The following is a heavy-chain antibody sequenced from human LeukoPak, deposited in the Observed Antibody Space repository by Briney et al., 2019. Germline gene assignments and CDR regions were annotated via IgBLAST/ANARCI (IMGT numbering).Heavy chain of an antibody. Sequence: GGSLRLSCAASGFTFSNYNMNWVRQTPGKGLEWVSSITRGSIYTFYADSVKGRFTISRDNAKNSLSLQMNSLRAEDTAVYYCARDPYNGSYGDGYYYYMDVWGKGTTVTISS. CDR1: GFTFSNYN. V-gene: IGHV3-21*01. CDR3: ARDPYNGSYGDGYYYYMDV. D-gene: IGHD1-26*01. J-gene: IGHJ6*03. CDR2: ITRGSIYT.